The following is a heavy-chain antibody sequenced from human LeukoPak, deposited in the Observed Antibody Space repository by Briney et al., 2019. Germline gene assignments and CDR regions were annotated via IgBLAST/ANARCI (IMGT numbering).Heavy chain of an antibody. Sequence: GSLRLSCAASGFTFSSYEMNWVRQAPGKGLEWVSYISSSGSTIYYAGSVKGRFTISRDNAKNSLYLQMNSLRAEDTAVYYCARDDIVATISQVPYGMDVWGKGTTVTVSS. V-gene: IGHV3-48*03. CDR2: ISSSGSTI. CDR1: GFTFSSYE. J-gene: IGHJ6*04. D-gene: IGHD5-12*01. CDR3: ARDDIVATISQVPYGMDV.